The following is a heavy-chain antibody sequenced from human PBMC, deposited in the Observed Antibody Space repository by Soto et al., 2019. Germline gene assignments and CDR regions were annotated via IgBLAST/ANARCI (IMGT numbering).Heavy chain of an antibody. V-gene: IGHV3-21*01. J-gene: IGHJ3*02. CDR1: GFTLSRHT. D-gene: IGHD3-22*01. CDR2: IGSRTSDI. Sequence: GGSLRLSCAASGFTLSRHTMNWVRQAPGKGLEWVSFIGSRTSDIYYADSVKGRFTISRDNAKNSLYLDLTRLRAEDTDVYFCVRDHYDTSGYPHTFDMWGQGTMVTVSS. CDR3: VRDHYDTSGYPHTFDM.